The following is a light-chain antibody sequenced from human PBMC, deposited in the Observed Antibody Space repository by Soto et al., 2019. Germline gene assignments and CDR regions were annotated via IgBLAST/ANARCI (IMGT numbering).Light chain of an antibody. CDR2: GAS. Sequence: EIVLTQSPGTLSLSPGERATLSCRTSQSVSSSLAWYQQKPGQAPSLLIYGASTRATGIPARFSGSGSGTDFTLTISRLEPEDFGVYYCQQRSNWPPVTFGGGTKVDIK. CDR3: QQRSNWPPVT. CDR1: QSVSSS. J-gene: IGKJ4*01. V-gene: IGKV3-11*01.